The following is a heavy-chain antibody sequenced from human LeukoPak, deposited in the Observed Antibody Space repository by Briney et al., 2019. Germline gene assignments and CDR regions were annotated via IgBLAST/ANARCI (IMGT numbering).Heavy chain of an antibody. J-gene: IGHJ4*02. CDR2: ISGSGGST. CDR3: AKDAAGSGGSHFPNHFDY. V-gene: IGHV3-23*01. CDR1: GFTFSSYA. Sequence: GGSLRLSCAASGFTFSSYAMSWVRQAPGKGLEWVSAISGSGGSTYYADSVKGRFTISRDNSKNTLYLQMNSLRAEDTAVYYCAKDAAGSGGSHFPNHFDYWGQGTLVTVSS. D-gene: IGHD1-26*01.